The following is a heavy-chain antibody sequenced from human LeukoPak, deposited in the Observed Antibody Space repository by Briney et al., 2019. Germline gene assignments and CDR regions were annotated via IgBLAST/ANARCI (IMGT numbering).Heavy chain of an antibody. CDR2: ISYDGSNK. V-gene: IGHV3-30*07. Sequence: GGSLRLSCAASGFTFSSYAMHWVRQAPGKGLEWVAVISYDGSNKYYADSVKGRFTISRDNSKNTLYLQMNSLRAEDTAVYYCAKESYGSGSYRNWGQGTLVTVSS. D-gene: IGHD3-10*01. CDR3: AKESYGSGSYRN. CDR1: GFTFSSYA. J-gene: IGHJ4*02.